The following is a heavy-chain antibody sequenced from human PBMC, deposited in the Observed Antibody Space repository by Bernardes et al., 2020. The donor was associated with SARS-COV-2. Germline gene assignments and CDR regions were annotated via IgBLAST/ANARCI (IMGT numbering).Heavy chain of an antibody. J-gene: IGHJ3*01. CDR2: ISRDGSTT. Sequence: GRSLRLSCAASGFTFDDYTMHWVRQGPGKGLEWVYLISRDGSTTNYADSVKGRFFISRDSSRNTLHLQMNSLRKEDTALYYCATERQSLTIFGVGHDAFDFWGQGTMVTVSS. D-gene: IGHD3-3*01. V-gene: IGHV3-43*01. CDR1: GFTFDDYT. CDR3: ATERQSLTIFGVGHDAFDF.